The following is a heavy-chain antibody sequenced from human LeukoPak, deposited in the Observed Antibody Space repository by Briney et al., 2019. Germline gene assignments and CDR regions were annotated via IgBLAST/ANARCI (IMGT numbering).Heavy chain of an antibody. CDR1: GFTFSSYW. CDR3: ARDQRTYYYNY. D-gene: IGHD3/OR15-3a*01. J-gene: IGHJ4*02. CDR2: IKEDGSEK. V-gene: IGHV3-7*01. Sequence: PGGSLRLSCAVSGFTFSSYWMSWVRQAPGKGLEWVANIKEDGSEKYYVDSVKGRCTISRDNAKMSLYLQMNSLRADDTAVYYCARDQRTYYYNYWGQGTLVTVSS.